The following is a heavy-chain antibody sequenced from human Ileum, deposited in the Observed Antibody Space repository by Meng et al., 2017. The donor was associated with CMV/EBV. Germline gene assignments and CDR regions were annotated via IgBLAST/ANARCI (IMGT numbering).Heavy chain of an antibody. D-gene: IGHD1-14*01. V-gene: IGHV3-74*03. CDR2: INTDGSYV. Sequence: GESLKISCAASGFTFSSHWMHWVRQVPGKGLVSVSRINTDGSYVMYADSVKGRFTISRDNAKNTLYLQMNSLRAEDTAFYYCITEVLGGDYWGQGTLATVSS. CDR3: ITEVLGGDY. CDR1: GFTFSSHW. J-gene: IGHJ4*02.